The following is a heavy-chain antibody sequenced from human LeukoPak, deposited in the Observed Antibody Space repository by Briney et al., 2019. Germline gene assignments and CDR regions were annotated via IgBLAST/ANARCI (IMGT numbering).Heavy chain of an antibody. CDR1: GDSVSSNTVA. D-gene: IGHD4-23*01. CDR3: ARSGGGNMPFDY. CDR2: TYYRSKWGN. V-gene: IGHV6-1*01. J-gene: IGHJ4*02. Sequence: SQTLSLTCAISGDSVSSNTVAWNWIRQSPSRGLEWLGRTYYRSKWGNDYAVSVKSRISINPDTSKNQFSLQLNSVTPEDTAVYYCARSGGGNMPFDYWGQGNLVTVSS.